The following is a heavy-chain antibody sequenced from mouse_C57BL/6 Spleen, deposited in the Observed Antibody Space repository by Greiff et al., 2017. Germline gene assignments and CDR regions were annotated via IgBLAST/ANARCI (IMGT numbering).Heavy chain of an antibody. D-gene: IGHD3-2*02. CDR2: ISDGGSYT. V-gene: IGHV5-4*01. Sequence: EVHLVESGGGLVKPGGSLKLSCAASGFTFSSYAMSWVRQTPEKRLEWVATISDGGSYTYYPDNVKGRFTISRDNAKNNLYLQMSHLKSEDTAMYYCARDSSGYPYFDYWGQGTTLTVSS. CDR3: ARDSSGYPYFDY. J-gene: IGHJ2*01. CDR1: GFTFSSYA.